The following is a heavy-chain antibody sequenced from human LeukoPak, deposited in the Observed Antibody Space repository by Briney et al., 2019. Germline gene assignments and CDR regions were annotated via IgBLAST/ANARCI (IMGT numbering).Heavy chain of an antibody. Sequence: ASVKLSCTPSGSSFTGYYMHSVRQAPGHALEWMEWIHPNSGGTNYAQKFQGNVTMTRDTSISTAYMELSRLRSDDTAVYYCARGLYYDSSGYHDYWGQGTLVTVSS. D-gene: IGHD3-22*01. J-gene: IGHJ4*02. CDR3: ARGLYYDSSGYHDY. CDR1: GSSFTGYY. CDR2: IHPNSGGT. V-gene: IGHV1-2*02.